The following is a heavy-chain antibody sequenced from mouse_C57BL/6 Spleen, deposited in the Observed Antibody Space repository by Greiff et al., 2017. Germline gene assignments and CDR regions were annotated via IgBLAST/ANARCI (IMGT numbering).Heavy chain of an antibody. V-gene: IGHV1-7*01. J-gene: IGHJ3*01. CDR2: INPSSGYT. D-gene: IGHD2-2*01. CDR1: GYTFTSYW. CDR3: ARSYGNDGAWFAY. Sequence: QVQLQQSGAELAKPGASVKLSCKASGYTFTSYWMHWVKQRPGQGLEWIGYINPSSGYTKYNQKFKDKATLTADKSSSTAYLQLSSLPYEDSAVYYCARSYGNDGAWFAYWGQGTLVTVSA.